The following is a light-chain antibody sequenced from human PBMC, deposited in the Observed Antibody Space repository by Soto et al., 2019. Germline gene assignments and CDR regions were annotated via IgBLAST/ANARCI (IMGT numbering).Light chain of an antibody. CDR2: GAS. J-gene: IGKJ2*01. V-gene: IGKV3-20*01. Sequence: DIVLTQSPGTLSLSPGERATLSCRARQSVSSSYLAWYQHKPGQAPRLLIYGASSRATGIPDRFSGSGSVTDFTLNISRLEPEDFALYYCQQYGSSPHTFGQGTKLEIK. CDR1: QSVSSSY. CDR3: QQYGSSPHT.